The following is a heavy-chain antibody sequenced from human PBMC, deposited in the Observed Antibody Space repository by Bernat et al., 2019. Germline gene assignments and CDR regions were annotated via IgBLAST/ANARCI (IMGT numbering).Heavy chain of an antibody. CDR3: ARTAEMTTIYYFDC. V-gene: IGHV4-34*01. Sequence: QVQLQQWGAGLLKPSETLSLTCAVYGGSFSDYYWGWIRQSPGKGLEWIGEITHSGRTSYNPSLRSRATISVDTSKDQLCLKLSSVTAADTAMYYCARTAEMTTIYYFDCWGQGTLVTVSS. D-gene: IGHD5-24*01. J-gene: IGHJ4*02. CDR2: ITHSGRT. CDR1: GGSFSDYY.